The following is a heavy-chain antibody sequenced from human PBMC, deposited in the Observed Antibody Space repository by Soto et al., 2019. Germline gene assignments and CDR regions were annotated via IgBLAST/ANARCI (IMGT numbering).Heavy chain of an antibody. CDR1: GGTFSSYT. V-gene: IGHV1-69*02. CDR2: IIPILGIA. CDR3: ARVGGRGDYDY. Sequence: QVQLVQSGAEVKKPGSSVKVSCKASGGTFSSYTISWVRQAPGQGLEWMGRIIPILGIANYAQKFQGRVTITADKSTSTAYMELSSVRSEATAVYYCARVGGRGDYDYWGQGTLVTVSS. D-gene: IGHD3-10*01. J-gene: IGHJ4*02.